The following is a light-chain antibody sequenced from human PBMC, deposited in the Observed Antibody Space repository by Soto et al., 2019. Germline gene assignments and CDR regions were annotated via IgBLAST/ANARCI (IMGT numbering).Light chain of an antibody. J-gene: IGLJ3*02. CDR2: DNN. CDR1: SSNIGKNY. CDR3: GTWDSSLSAVV. V-gene: IGLV1-51*01. Sequence: QSVLTQPPSVSAAPGQKVTISCSGSSSNIGKNYVSWYQQLPGTAPKLLIYDNNERPSGISDRFSGSKSGTSATLDITGLQTGDEADYYCGTWDSSLSAVVFGGGTKLTVL.